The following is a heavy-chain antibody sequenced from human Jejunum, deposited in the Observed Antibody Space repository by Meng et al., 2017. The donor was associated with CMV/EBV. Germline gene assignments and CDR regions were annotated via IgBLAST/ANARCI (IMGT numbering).Heavy chain of an antibody. J-gene: IGHJ6*02. CDR3: TRTVQGQPLDYYGMDV. CDR1: ST. V-gene: IGHV3-73*01. D-gene: IGHD6-13*01. Sequence: STMHWGLQSSGKGLEWIGRIRIKAKDYATACSASVSGRFTISSDDSRNTAYLQMISLDTEDTAVYYCTRTVQGQPLDYYGMDVWVQGTTVTVSS. CDR2: IRIKAKDYAT.